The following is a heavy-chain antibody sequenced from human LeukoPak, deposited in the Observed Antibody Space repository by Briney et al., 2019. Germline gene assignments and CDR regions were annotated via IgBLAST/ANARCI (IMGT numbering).Heavy chain of an antibody. CDR1: GGSISSSSYY. CDR2: IYYSGST. V-gene: IGHV4-39*07. J-gene: IGHJ6*03. Sequence: SETLSLTCTVSGGSISSSSYYWGWIRQPPGKGLEWIGSIYYSGSTYYNPSLKSRVTISVDTSKNQFSLKLSSVTAADTAVYYCARGRSGGRRVYYYYYMDVWGKGTTVTVSS. CDR3: ARGRSGGRRVYYYYYMDV. D-gene: IGHD3-10*01.